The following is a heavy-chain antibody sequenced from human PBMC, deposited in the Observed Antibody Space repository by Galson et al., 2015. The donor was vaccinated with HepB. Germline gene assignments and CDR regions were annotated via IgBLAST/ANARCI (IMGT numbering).Heavy chain of an antibody. J-gene: IGHJ3*02. CDR1: GFTFYNYW. V-gene: IGHV3-7*01. D-gene: IGHD2-2*01. CDR2: IEQGGSEK. CDR3: ARAYCSGTSCYDRDSGSQGIAFDI. Sequence: SLRLSCATSGFTFYNYWMSWVRQAPGKGLQWVANIEQGGSEKYHVDSVQGRFTISRDNAKNSLYLQMNSLRAEDTAVYYCARAYCSGTSCYDRDSGSQGIAFDIWGRGTMVTVSS.